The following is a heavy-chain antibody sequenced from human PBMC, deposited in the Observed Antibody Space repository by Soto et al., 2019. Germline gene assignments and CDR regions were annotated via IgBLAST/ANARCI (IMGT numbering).Heavy chain of an antibody. CDR3: AKARAQFYDFWSGYPVDY. J-gene: IGHJ4*02. V-gene: IGHV3-23*01. CDR2: ISGSGGST. CDR1: GFTFSSYA. D-gene: IGHD3-3*01. Sequence: EVQLLESGGGLVQPGGSLRLSCAASGFTFSSYAMSWVRQAPGKGLEWVSAISGSGGSTYYADSVKGRFTISRDNSKNTLYLQMNSLRAEDTAVYYCAKARAQFYDFWSGYPVDYWGQVTLVTVSS.